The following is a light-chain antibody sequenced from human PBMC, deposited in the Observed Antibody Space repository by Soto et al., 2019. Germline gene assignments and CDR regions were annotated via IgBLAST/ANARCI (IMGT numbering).Light chain of an antibody. Sequence: DIQMTQSPFTLSASVGDRVTITCRASQSISTWLAWYQQKPGKAPKLLIYNASSLDSGVPSRFSGSGSGTEYTLTIISLQPDDFAADYCHQYNSCSRTFGQGTKVDIK. CDR3: HQYNSCSRT. V-gene: IGKV1-5*03. CDR2: NAS. J-gene: IGKJ1*01. CDR1: QSISTW.